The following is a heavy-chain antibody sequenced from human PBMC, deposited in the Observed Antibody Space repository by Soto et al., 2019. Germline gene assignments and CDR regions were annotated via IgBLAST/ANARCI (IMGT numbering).Heavy chain of an antibody. CDR1: GGSISTNSYS. J-gene: IGHJ3*02. V-gene: IGHV4-61*05. CDR2: LYYSGST. Sequence: PSETLSLTCTVSGGSISTNSYSWGWIRQPPGKGLEWIGYLYYSGSTNYNPSLKSRVTISVDTSKNQFSLKLSSVTAADTAVYYCARRRDAFDIWGQGTMVTVSS. CDR3: ARRRDAFDI.